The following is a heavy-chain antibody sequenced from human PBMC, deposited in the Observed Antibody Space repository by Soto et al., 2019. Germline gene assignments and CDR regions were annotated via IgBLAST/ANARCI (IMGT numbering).Heavy chain of an antibody. V-gene: IGHV5-51*01. D-gene: IGHD3-22*01. Sequence: PGESLKISCKVSGYIFNSYWIGWVRQMSVKVLEWMWIIYPGDSGTRYSPSFQGQVTISADKSISTAYLQWSSLKASDTAMYYCAATSYYYDSSGYYYYHWGQGTLVTVSS. CDR1: GYIFNSYW. J-gene: IGHJ4*02. CDR3: AATSYYYDSSGYYYYH. CDR2: IYPGDSGT.